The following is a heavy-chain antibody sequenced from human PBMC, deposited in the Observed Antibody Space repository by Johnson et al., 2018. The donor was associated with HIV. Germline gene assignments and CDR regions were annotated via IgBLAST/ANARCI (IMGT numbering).Heavy chain of an antibody. CDR1: GFTFSSYG. CDR2: IWYVGSNK. V-gene: IGHV3-33*01. Sequence: HVQLVESGGGVVQPGRSLRLSCAASGFTFSSYGMHWVRQAPGKGLEWVAVIWYVGSNKNYADSVKGRFTISRDNSKNTLYLQMNSLRAEDTAVYYCATSTASDAFDIWGQGTLVTVSS. D-gene: IGHD1-1*01. CDR3: ATSTASDAFDI. J-gene: IGHJ3*02.